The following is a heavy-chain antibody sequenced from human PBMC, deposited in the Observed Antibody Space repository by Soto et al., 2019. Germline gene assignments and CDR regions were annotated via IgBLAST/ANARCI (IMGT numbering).Heavy chain of an antibody. CDR3: ARDSGIAARPPWFDP. CDR1: GFTFISYG. J-gene: IGHJ5*02. D-gene: IGHD6-6*01. CDR2: IWYDGSNK. Sequence: WGSLRLSCAASGFTFISYGIHFFRHAPLKGLEWVAVIWYDGSNKYYADSVKGRFTISRDNSKNTLYLQMNSLRAEDTAVYYCARDSGIAARPPWFDPWGQGTLVTVSS. V-gene: IGHV3-33*01.